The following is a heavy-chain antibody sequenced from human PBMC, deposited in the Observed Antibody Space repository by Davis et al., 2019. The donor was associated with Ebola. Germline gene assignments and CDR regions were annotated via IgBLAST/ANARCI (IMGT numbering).Heavy chain of an antibody. CDR1: GYTFTSYG. D-gene: IGHD2-2*01. Sequence: ASVKVSCKASGYTFTSYGISWVRQAPGQGLEWMGWISAYNGNTNYAQKLQGRVTMTTDTSTCTAYMELRSLRSDDTAVYYCARVQPAAIPGRYYYYYMDVWGKGTTVTVSS. J-gene: IGHJ6*03. CDR3: ARVQPAAIPGRYYYYYMDV. V-gene: IGHV1-18*04. CDR2: ISAYNGNT.